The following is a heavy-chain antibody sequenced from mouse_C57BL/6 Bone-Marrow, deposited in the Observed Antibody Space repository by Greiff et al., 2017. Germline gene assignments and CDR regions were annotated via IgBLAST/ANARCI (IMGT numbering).Heavy chain of an antibody. CDR3: ARCPLYSNYVYAMDY. V-gene: IGHV1-69*01. CDR2: IDPSDSYT. J-gene: IGHJ4*01. Sequence: VQLQQPGAELVMPGASVKLSCKASGYTFTSYWMHWVKQRPGQGLEWIGEIDPSDSYTNYNQKFKGKSTLTVDKSSSPAYMQLSSLTSEDSAVYYGARCPLYSNYVYAMDYWGQGTSVTVSS. D-gene: IGHD2-5*01. CDR1: GYTFTSYW.